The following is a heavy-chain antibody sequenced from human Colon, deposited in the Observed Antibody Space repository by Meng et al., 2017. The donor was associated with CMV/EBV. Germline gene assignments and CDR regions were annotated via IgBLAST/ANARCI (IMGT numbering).Heavy chain of an antibody. D-gene: IGHD4-23*01. CDR1: GYSFTNYY. Sequence: SGYSFTNYYIHWVRQAPGQGLEWMGWINPNRRDTKYAQKFQGRVTMTSDTAITTVYMDLKTLRSNDTAVYYCARDTISNSRAFYFEFWGQGSLVTVSS. J-gene: IGHJ4*02. V-gene: IGHV1-2*02. CDR3: ARDTISNSRAFYFEF. CDR2: INPNRRDT.